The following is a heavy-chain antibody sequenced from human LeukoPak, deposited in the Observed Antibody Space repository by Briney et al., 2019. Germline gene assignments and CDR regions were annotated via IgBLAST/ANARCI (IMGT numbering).Heavy chain of an antibody. CDR3: AREWGLRLAVNPKGMDV. Sequence: ASVKVSCKASGYTFTSYDIHWVRQAPGQGLEWMGIVHPSTGSTSFTQKFQGRVTMTSDTSTRTVYMELSSLRSEDTAVYYCAREWGLRLAVNPKGMDVWGQGTTVIVSS. J-gene: IGHJ6*02. CDR1: GYTFTSYD. CDR2: VHPSTGST. D-gene: IGHD6-19*01. V-gene: IGHV1-46*01.